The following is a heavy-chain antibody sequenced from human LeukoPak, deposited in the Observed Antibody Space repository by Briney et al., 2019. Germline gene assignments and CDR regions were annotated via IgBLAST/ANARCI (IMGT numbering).Heavy chain of an antibody. CDR1: GGSISSGSYY. V-gene: IGHV4-61*02. Sequence: PSQTLSLTCTVSGGSISSGSYYWSWIRQPAGKGLEWIGRIYTSGSTNYNPSLKSRVTISVDTSKNQFSLKLSSVTAADTAVYYCAREGCTNGVCFLYYYYMDVWGKGTRSPSP. J-gene: IGHJ6*03. CDR2: IYTSGST. D-gene: IGHD2-8*01. CDR3: AREGCTNGVCFLYYYYMDV.